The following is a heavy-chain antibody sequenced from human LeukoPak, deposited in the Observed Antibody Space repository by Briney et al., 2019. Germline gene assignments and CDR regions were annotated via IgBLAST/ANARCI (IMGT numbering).Heavy chain of an antibody. CDR3: AKGVAAVGTWWGPNFDY. V-gene: IGHV3-23*01. CDR2: ITGSGGGT. J-gene: IGHJ4*02. D-gene: IGHD6-13*01. Sequence: GGSLRLSCAASGLTFSTYVMSWVRQVPGRGLEWVAAITGSGGGTYYADSVKGRFSISRDNSKNTVYLQMNSLRAEDTALYYCAKGVAAVGTWWGPNFDYWGQGTLVTVSS. CDR1: GLTFSTYV.